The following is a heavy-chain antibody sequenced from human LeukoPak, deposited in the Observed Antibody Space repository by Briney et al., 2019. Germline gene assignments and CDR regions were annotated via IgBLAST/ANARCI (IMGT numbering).Heavy chain of an antibody. CDR1: GFTFSSYA. CDR3: AKPPAGYCSGGSCYTFYFDL. V-gene: IGHV3-23*01. CDR2: ISGSGGST. Sequence: GGSLRLSCAASGFTFSSYAMSWVRQAPGKGLEWVSAISGSGGSTYYADSVKGRFTISRDNSKNTLYLQMNSLRAEDTAVYYCAKPPAGYCSGGSCYTFYFDLWGRGTLVIVSS. J-gene: IGHJ2*01. D-gene: IGHD2-15*01.